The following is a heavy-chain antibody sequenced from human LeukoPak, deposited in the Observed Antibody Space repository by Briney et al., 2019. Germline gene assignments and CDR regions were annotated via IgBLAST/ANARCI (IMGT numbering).Heavy chain of an antibody. Sequence: SETLSLTCTVSGYSISSGYHWGWIRQPPGKGLEWIGSIYHSGSTYYNPSLKSRVTISVDTSKNQFSLKLSSVTAADTAVYYCARVEEGYGSGRRENYYYYYMDVWGKGTTVTISS. V-gene: IGHV4-38-2*02. CDR2: IYHSGST. CDR1: GYSISSGYH. J-gene: IGHJ6*03. D-gene: IGHD3-10*01. CDR3: ARVEEGYGSGRRENYYYYYMDV.